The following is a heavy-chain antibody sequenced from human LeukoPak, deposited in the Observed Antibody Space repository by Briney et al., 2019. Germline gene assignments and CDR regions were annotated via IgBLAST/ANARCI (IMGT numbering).Heavy chain of an antibody. CDR1: GFTFSSYS. V-gene: IGHV3-21*01. D-gene: IGHD3-22*01. Sequence: GGSLRLSCAASGFTFSSYSMNWVRQAPGKGLEWVSSISSSSSYIYYADSVKGRFTISRDNAKNSLYLQMNSLRAEDTAVYYCARDSSGYSPEDDAFDIWGQGTMVTVSS. CDR2: ISSSSSYI. CDR3: ARDSSGYSPEDDAFDI. J-gene: IGHJ3*02.